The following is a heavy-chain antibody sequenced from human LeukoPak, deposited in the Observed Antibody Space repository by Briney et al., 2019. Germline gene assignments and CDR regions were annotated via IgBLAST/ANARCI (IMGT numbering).Heavy chain of an antibody. CDR3: ARIRDGYNDAYDI. D-gene: IGHD5-24*01. V-gene: IGHV1-46*01. CDR2: INPGGDNT. Sequence: ASVKVSCKTSGYTFTNYYIHWVRQAPGQGLEWMGLINPGGDNTNYAQNFQGRVTMTRDTSASTVYMELSSLRSEDTAIYYCARIRDGYNDAYDIWGQGTVVTVPS. CDR1: GYTFTNYY. J-gene: IGHJ3*02.